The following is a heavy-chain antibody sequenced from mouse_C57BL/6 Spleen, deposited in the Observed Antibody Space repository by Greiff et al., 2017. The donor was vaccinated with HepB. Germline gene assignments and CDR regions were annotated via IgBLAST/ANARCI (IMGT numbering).Heavy chain of an antibody. V-gene: IGHV5-9*01. CDR2: ISGGGGNT. CDR3: ARQVYDGYYGAMDY. D-gene: IGHD2-3*01. J-gene: IGHJ4*01. Sequence: EVMLVESGGGLVKPGGSLKLSCAASGFTFSSYTMSWVRQTPEKRLEWVATISGGGGNTYYPDSVKGRFTISRDNAKNTLYLQMSSLRSEDTALYYCARQVYDGYYGAMDYWGQGTSVTVSS. CDR1: GFTFSSYT.